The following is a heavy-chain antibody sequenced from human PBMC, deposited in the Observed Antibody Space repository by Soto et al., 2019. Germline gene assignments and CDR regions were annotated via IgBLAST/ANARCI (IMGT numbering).Heavy chain of an antibody. D-gene: IGHD5-12*01. Sequence: QVLLVESGGGVVQPGTSLRLSCVASGFSFNTYGMHWVRQPPGKGLEWVAGIWHDETNKYYADSVQGRVTISRDNSGNTLYLHMSSLRAEDTAKYFCAREGYSGYFFDYWGQGTLVSVSS. J-gene: IGHJ4*02. CDR2: IWHDETNK. CDR1: GFSFNTYG. CDR3: AREGYSGYFFDY. V-gene: IGHV3-33*08.